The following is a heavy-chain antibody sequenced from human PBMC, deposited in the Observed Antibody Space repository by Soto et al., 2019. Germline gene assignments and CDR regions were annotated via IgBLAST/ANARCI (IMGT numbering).Heavy chain of an antibody. CDR2: ISYVGGDI. CDR1: GFTFRSYG. CDR3: AKDRCCSGGYCFYDALDI. J-gene: IGHJ3*02. Sequence: QLQLVDSGGGVVQSGTSLRISCAAYGFTFRSYGMHWVRQAPGKGLEWVAVISYVGGDIYYADSVKGRFTITRDNSRNTLYMQMNSLRPEDTAVYYCAKDRCCSGGYCFYDALDIWGQGTMVTVSS. D-gene: IGHD2-15*01. V-gene: IGHV3-30*18.